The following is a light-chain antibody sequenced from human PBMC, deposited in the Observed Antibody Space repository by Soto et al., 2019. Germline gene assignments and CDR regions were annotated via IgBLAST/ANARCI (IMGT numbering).Light chain of an antibody. CDR2: AAS. J-gene: IGKJ1*01. V-gene: IGKV3-20*01. CDR3: KQYGSSRT. CDR1: QSVSSSF. Sequence: ELVLTQYPGTLSLSPGDSATLSCRASQSVSSSFLAWYQQQAGQAPRLLIYAASRRATGIQDSFSGSGSGTDSTLTIRRLEPEDFAVYYCKQYGSSRTCGQGTKVDIK.